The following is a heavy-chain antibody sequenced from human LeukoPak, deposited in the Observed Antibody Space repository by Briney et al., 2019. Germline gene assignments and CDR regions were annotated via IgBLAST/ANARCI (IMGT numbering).Heavy chain of an antibody. CDR2: ISGSGGST. J-gene: IGHJ4*02. Sequence: GSLRLSCVASGFTFSSYAMSLVRPAPGKGREWVSAISGSGGSTYYADSVKGRFTISRDNSKSTLYLQMNSLRAEDTAVYYCAKGRGNSSYDPFDYWGQGTLVTVSS. CDR1: GFTFSSYA. CDR3: AKGRGNSSYDPFDY. D-gene: IGHD5-12*01. V-gene: IGHV3-23*01.